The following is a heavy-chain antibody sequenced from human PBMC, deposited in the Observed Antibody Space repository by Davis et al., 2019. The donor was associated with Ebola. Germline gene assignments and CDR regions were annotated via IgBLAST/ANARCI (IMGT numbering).Heavy chain of an antibody. D-gene: IGHD3-3*01. Sequence: MPSETLSLTCTVSGYSISSGYYWSWIRQHQGKGLEWLWYIYYSGSTYYNPSLKSRVTISVDTSKNQFSLKLSSVTAADTAAYYCAKSGLSFGVVKYHYGMDVWGKGTTVTVSS. J-gene: IGHJ6*04. CDR3: AKSGLSFGVVKYHYGMDV. V-gene: IGHV4-31*03. CDR2: IYYSGST. CDR1: GYSISSGYY.